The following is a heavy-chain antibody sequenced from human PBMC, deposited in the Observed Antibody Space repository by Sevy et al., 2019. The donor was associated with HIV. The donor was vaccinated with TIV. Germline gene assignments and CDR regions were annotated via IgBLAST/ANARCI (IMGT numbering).Heavy chain of an antibody. D-gene: IGHD3-22*01. J-gene: IGHJ6*03. V-gene: IGHV3-23*01. Sequence: GESLKISCAVSGFSFDSYGMTWVHQAPGKGLEWVSGISGSGTRTYYADSVKGRFIISRDNSKNTLYLQMNSLRSEDTAIYYWAKGGGGHYDPDEIGYYFYYYNMDVWGKGTTVTVSS. CDR2: ISGSGTRT. CDR3: AKGGGGHYDPDEIGYYFYYYNMDV. CDR1: GFSFDSYG.